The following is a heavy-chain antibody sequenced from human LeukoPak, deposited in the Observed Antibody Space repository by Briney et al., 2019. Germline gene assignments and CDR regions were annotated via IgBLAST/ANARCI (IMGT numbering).Heavy chain of an antibody. CDR2: ISAYNGNT. J-gene: IGHJ6*02. V-gene: IGHV1-18*01. CDR3: ARSNVVTAIHEDYYYYYGMDV. CDR1: GYTFTSYG. Sequence: ASVKVSCKASGYTFTSYGISWVRQAPGQGLEWMGWISAYNGNTNYAQKLQGRVTITTDTSTSTAYMELRSLRSDDTAVYYCARSNVVTAIHEDYYYYYGMDVWGQGTTVTVSS. D-gene: IGHD2-21*02.